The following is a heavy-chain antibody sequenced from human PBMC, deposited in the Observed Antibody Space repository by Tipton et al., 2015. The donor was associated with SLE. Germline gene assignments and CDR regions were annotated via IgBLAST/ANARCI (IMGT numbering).Heavy chain of an antibody. CDR1: GGSFSGYY. CDR2: INHRGST. D-gene: IGHD3-9*01. J-gene: IGHJ4*02. Sequence: TLSLTCAVYGGSFSGYYWSWIRQPPGKGLEWIGEINHRGSTNYNPSLKSRVTISVDTSKNQFSLRLSSVTASDTAVYYCARYDIYSCFDYWGQGTLVTVSS. V-gene: IGHV4-34*01. CDR3: ARYDIYSCFDY.